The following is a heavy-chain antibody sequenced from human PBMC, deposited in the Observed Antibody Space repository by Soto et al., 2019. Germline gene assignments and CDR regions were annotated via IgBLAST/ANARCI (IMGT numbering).Heavy chain of an antibody. V-gene: IGHV3-48*01. CDR3: ARDARVVPAAMPGLNQYYYYYYMDV. CDR2: ISSSSSTI. J-gene: IGHJ6*03. D-gene: IGHD2-2*01. Sequence: PGGSLRLSCAASGFTFSSYSMNWVRQAPGKGLEWVSYISSSSSTIYYADSVKGRLTISRDNAKNSLYLQMNSLRAEDTAVYYCARDARVVPAAMPGLNQYYYYYYMDVWGKGTTVTVSS. CDR1: GFTFSSYS.